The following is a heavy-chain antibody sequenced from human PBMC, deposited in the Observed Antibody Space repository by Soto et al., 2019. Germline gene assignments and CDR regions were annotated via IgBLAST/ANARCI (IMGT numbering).Heavy chain of an antibody. Sequence: EVQLVESGGGLVQPGGSLRLSCAASGFTFSSCSMNWVRQAPGKGLEWVSYISSSSSTIYYADSVKGRFTISRDNAKNSLYLQMNSLRAEDTAVYYCARDGNYAIGGVDYWGQGTLVTVSS. CDR3: ARDGNYAIGGVDY. CDR1: GFTFSSCS. J-gene: IGHJ4*02. CDR2: ISSSSSTI. V-gene: IGHV3-48*01. D-gene: IGHD1-7*01.